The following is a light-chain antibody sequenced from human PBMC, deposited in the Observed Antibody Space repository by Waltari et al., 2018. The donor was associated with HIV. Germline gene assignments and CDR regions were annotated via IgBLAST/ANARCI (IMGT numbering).Light chain of an antibody. V-gene: IGLV2-8*01. Sequence: QSALTQPPSASGPPGQSVTISCTGTSGDIGRYDFVSWYQFHPDKVPSLRIYEVSKRPSGVPARFSGSKSGNPASLSVSGLQTDDDADYYCSSYASNNTFVVFGGGTKLTVL. CDR3: SSYASNNTFVV. J-gene: IGLJ2*01. CDR2: EVS. CDR1: SGDIGRYDF.